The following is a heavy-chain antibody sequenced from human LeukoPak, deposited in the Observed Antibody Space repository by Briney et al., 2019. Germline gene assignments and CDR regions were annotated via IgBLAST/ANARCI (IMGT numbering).Heavy chain of an antibody. V-gene: IGHV3-23*01. J-gene: IGHJ6*04. CDR3: AKDRTSPTV. Sequence: GGSLRLSCAASGFTFSNYAVNWVRQAPGKGLEWVSGISRSGDRTYYADSVKGRFTISRDNSKNTLYLQMNSLRAEDTAVYYCAKDRTSPTVWGKGTTVTISS. CDR1: GFTFSNYA. CDR2: ISRSGDRT. D-gene: IGHD1-26*01.